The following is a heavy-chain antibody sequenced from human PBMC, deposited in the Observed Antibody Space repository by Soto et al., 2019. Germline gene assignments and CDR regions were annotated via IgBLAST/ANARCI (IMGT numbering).Heavy chain of an antibody. CDR2: IIPIFGIP. CDR3: AREDRDRETGLVPAAIDGMDV. CDR1: GGTFSRYS. V-gene: IGHV1-69*08. Sequence: QVQLVQSGAEVKKPGSSVKVSCKASGGTFSRYSITWVRQAPGHGLEWIGTIIPIFGIPTYAQKFQGRVTLTADESTSTAYMELSSLRSDDTAVYYCAREDRDRETGLVPAAIDGMDVWGQGTTVTVSS. J-gene: IGHJ6*02. D-gene: IGHD2-2*01.